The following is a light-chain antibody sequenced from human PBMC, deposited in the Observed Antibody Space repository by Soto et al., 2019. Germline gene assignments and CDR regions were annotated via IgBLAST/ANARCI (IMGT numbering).Light chain of an antibody. J-gene: IGKJ1*01. CDR2: AAS. CDR1: QSISNH. Sequence: DIRMSPSPASLSASISDRVIXTCRASQSISNHLNWYQQKPGKGPKLLIFAASSLQSGVPSRFSGSRSGPDFTLTICSLQRQDFVPYYSQQSYISPPTFGQGTKVDIK. V-gene: IGKV1-39*01. CDR3: QQSYISPPT.